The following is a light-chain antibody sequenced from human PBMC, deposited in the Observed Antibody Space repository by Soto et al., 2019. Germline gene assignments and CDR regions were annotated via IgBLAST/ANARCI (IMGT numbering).Light chain of an antibody. Sequence: QAVLTQPTSASGTPGQRVTISCSGSISNIGSNTVNWYQQLPGTAPKLLIYIDNQRPSVVPDRFYGSKSGTSASLAISGLQSEHVGDYYCAAWDESLNGRVFGGGTKVTVL. CDR2: IDN. CDR1: ISNIGSNT. CDR3: AAWDESLNGRV. J-gene: IGLJ3*02. V-gene: IGLV1-44*01.